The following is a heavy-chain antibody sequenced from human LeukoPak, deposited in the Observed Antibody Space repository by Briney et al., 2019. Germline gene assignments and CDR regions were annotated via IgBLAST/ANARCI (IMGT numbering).Heavy chain of an antibody. J-gene: IGHJ6*02. Sequence: ASVKVSCKASRGTFSSYAISWVRQATGQGLEWMGGIIPIFGTANNAQKFQGRVTITADESTSTAYMELSSLRSEDTAVYYCARVGVVGATTDYYYGMDVWGQGTTVTVSS. CDR2: IIPIFGTA. D-gene: IGHD1-26*01. CDR1: RGTFSSYA. CDR3: ARVGVVGATTDYYYGMDV. V-gene: IGHV1-69*13.